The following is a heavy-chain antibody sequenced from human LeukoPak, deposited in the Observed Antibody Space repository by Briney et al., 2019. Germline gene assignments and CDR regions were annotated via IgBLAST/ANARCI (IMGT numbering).Heavy chain of an antibody. CDR2: ISWNSGSI. CDR1: GFTFDDYA. CDR3: AKLSSGSSGWYGRSHYYYYGMDV. V-gene: IGHV3-9*01. J-gene: IGHJ6*02. D-gene: IGHD6-19*01. Sequence: PGGSLRLSCAASGFTFDDYAMHWVRQAPGKGLEWVSGISWNSGSIGYADSVKGRFTISRDNAKNSLYLQMNSLRAKDTALYYCAKLSSGSSGWYGRSHYYYYGMDVWGQGTTVTVSS.